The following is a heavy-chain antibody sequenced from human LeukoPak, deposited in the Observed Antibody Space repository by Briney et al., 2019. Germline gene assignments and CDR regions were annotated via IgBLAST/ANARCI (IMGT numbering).Heavy chain of an antibody. CDR3: TRAPVISGPYGSGTYYLDV. D-gene: IGHD3-10*01. V-gene: IGHV3-21*01. CDR1: GFTFSTYN. Sequence: GGSLRLSCAASGFTFSTYNMNWVRQAPGKGLEWVSSITSSSSYTFYADSVKGRFTISRDNAKNSLYLQMNSLRAEDSAIYYCTRAPVISGPYGSGTYYLDVWGEGTTVTVSS. J-gene: IGHJ6*03. CDR2: ITSSSSYT.